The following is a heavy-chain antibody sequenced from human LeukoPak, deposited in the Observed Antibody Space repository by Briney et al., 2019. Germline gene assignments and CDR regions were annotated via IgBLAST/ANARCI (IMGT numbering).Heavy chain of an antibody. CDR3: ARDGGYDFWSGYYRDY. V-gene: IGHV3-23*01. Sequence: GGSLRLSCAASGFTFYSYVMSWVPQAQGKGLEGVSATNGGGGSTYYADSVKGPFTISRDNSKNTLYLQMNSLRAEDTAVYYCARDGGYDFWSGYYRDYWGQGTLVTVSS. D-gene: IGHD3-3*01. J-gene: IGHJ4*02. CDR1: GFTFYSYV. CDR2: TNGGGGST.